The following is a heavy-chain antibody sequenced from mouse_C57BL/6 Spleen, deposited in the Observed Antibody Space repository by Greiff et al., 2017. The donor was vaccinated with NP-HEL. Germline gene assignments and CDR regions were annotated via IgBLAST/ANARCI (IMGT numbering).Heavy chain of an antibody. CDR1: GFNIKVYY. D-gene: IGHD1-1*01. Sequence: EVQLQQSGAELVKPGASVKLSCTASGFNIKVYYMHWVKQRTEQGLEWIGRIDPEDGETKYAPKFQGKGTITADTSSNTADLQLSSLTSEDTAVYYCAFYYGSSYGGYVDVWGTGTTVTVAS. V-gene: IGHV14-2*01. CDR2: IDPEDGET. J-gene: IGHJ1*03. CDR3: AFYYGSSYGGYVDV.